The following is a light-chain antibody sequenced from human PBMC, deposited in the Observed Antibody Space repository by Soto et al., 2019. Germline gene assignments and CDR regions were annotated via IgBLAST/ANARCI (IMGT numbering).Light chain of an antibody. CDR1: QDISSY. Sequence: DIQLTQSPSFLSASVGDRVNITCRTSQDISSYLAWYQQKPGKAPQLLISAASTLQSGVPSRFSGSGDGTEFTITISSLQPEDFATYYCQQLKSYPLSFGGGTKVEI. V-gene: IGKV1-9*01. J-gene: IGKJ4*01. CDR3: QQLKSYPLS. CDR2: AAS.